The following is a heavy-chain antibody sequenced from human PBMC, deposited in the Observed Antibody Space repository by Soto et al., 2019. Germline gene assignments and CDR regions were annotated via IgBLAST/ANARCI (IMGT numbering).Heavy chain of an antibody. J-gene: IGHJ5*02. CDR1: GYTFTSYG. CDR3: AWSGYGTSGWFDP. V-gene: IGHV1-18*04. Sequence: QVQLVQSGAEVKKPGASVKVCCKASGYTFTSYGISWVRQARGQGLEWMGGISAYNGNTNYAQKLQGSVTMTTDTSTSTAYMELRRLSSDDTPVYYCAWSGYGTSGWFDPWGQGTLVTVS. CDR2: ISAYNGNT. D-gene: IGHD3-3*01.